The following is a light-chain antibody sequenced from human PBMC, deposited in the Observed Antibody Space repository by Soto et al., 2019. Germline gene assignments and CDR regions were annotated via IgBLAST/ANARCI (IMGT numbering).Light chain of an antibody. Sequence: DIQMRRSPSTLSASVGDRVTITCRASQNIRSWLAWYQQKPGKAPRLLIYNASSWESGVPSRFSGSGSGTEFTLTISSLQPDDSATYYCQQCYTYWTFGQGTKVDIK. V-gene: IGKV1-5*03. J-gene: IGKJ1*01. CDR2: NAS. CDR3: QQCYTYWT. CDR1: QNIRSW.